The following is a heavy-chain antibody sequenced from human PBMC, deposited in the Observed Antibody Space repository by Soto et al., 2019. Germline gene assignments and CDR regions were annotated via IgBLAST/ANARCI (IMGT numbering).Heavy chain of an antibody. D-gene: IGHD2-8*02. CDR3: ARDKITGLFDY. CDR1: GYTFTSRY. Sequence: ASVKVSCKASGYTFTSRYMHRVRQAPGQGLEWMGIINPSDGTTTYAQKFQGRVSMTRDKSTSTLYMELSSLSSEDTAVYYCARDKITGLFDYWGQETLVTVSS. V-gene: IGHV1-46*01. CDR2: INPSDGTT. J-gene: IGHJ4*02.